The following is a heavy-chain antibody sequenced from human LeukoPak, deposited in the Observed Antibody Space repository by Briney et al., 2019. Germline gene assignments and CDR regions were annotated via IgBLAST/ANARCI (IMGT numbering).Heavy chain of an antibody. CDR3: ARDGDHSSSSLSWFDP. CDR1: GYTFTSYD. CDR2: MNPNSGNT. Sequence: ASVKVSCKASGYTFTSYDINWVRQATGQGLEWMGWMNPNSGNTGYAQKFQGRVTMTRNTSISTAYMELSSLRSEDTAVYYCARDGDHSSSSLSWFDPWGQGTLVTVSS. V-gene: IGHV1-8*01. J-gene: IGHJ5*02. D-gene: IGHD6-6*01.